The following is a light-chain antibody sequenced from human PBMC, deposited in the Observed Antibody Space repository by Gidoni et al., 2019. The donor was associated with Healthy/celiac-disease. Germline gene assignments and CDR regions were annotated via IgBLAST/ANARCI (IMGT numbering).Light chain of an antibody. CDR1: QGISSY. CDR3: QQLNSYPGIT. V-gene: IGKV1-9*01. J-gene: IGKJ5*01. Sequence: DIQLTQSPSFLSASVGDRVTITCRASQGISSYLAWYQQKPGNAPKLLIYAASTLQSGVPSRFSGSGSGTEFTLTISSLQPEDFATYYCQQLNSYPGITFXXXTRLEIK. CDR2: AAS.